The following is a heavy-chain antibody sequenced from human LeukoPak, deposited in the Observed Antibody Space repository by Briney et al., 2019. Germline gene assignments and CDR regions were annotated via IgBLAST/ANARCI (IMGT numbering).Heavy chain of an antibody. J-gene: IGHJ3*02. CDR3: ARDLVGATTPGAFDI. D-gene: IGHD1-26*01. Sequence: LVKVSCKASGGTFSSYAISWVRQAPGQGLEWMGEIIPIFGTANYAQKFQGRVTITADKSTSTAYMELSSLRSEDTAVYYCARDLVGATTPGAFDIWGQGTMVTVSS. V-gene: IGHV1-69*06. CDR1: GGTFSSYA. CDR2: IIPIFGTA.